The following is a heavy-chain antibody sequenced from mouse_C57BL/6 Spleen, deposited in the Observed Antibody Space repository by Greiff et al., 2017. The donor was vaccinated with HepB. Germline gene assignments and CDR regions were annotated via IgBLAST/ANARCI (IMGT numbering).Heavy chain of an antibody. CDR1: GYTFTSYW. CDR3: AVVAQYYYAMDY. Sequence: QVQLQQPGAELVMPGASVKLSCKASGYTFTSYWMHWVKQRPGQGLEWIGEIDPSDSYTNYNQKFKGKSTLTVDKSSSTAYMQLSSLTSEDSAVYYCAVVAQYYYAMDYWGQGTSVTVSS. CDR2: IDPSDSYT. D-gene: IGHD1-1*01. J-gene: IGHJ4*01. V-gene: IGHV1-69*01.